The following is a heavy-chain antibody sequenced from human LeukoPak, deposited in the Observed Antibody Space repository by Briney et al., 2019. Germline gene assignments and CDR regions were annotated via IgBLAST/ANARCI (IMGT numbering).Heavy chain of an antibody. D-gene: IGHD4-23*01. V-gene: IGHV3-73*01. CDR1: GFTFSGSA. CDR3: TRLSVVTDDY. Sequence: GGSLRLSCAASGFTFSGSAMPWVRQASGKGLEWVGRIRSKANSYATAYAASVKGRFTISRDDSKNTAYLQMNSLKTEDTAVYYCTRLSVVTDDYWGQGTLVTVSS. CDR2: IRSKANSYAT. J-gene: IGHJ4*02.